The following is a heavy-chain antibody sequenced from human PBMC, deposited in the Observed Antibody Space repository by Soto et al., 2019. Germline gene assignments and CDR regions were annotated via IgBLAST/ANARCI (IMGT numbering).Heavy chain of an antibody. D-gene: IGHD2-2*01. V-gene: IGHV4-30-2*01. Sequence: QLQLQESGSGLVKPSQTLSLTCAVSGGSISSGGYSWSWIRQPPGKGLEWIGYMYHSGRTYYNPSLKGRVTIAIDRSTNQFSLKLSSVTAADTAVYYCARVPDYWGQGSLVTDSS. CDR1: GGSISSGGYS. CDR2: MYHSGRT. J-gene: IGHJ4*02. CDR3: ARVPDY.